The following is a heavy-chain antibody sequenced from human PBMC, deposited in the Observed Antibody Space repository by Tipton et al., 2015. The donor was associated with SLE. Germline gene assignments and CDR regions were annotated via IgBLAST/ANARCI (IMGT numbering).Heavy chain of an antibody. CDR3: ARTFDIVATRNFDY. CDR2: INHDGSDK. Sequence: SLRLSCAASGFAFGSYDLHWVRQAPGKGLEWVAFINHDGSDKDYADSVKGRVTISRDNAKNSLYLQMNSLRAEDTAVYYCARTFDIVATRNFDYWGQGNLVTVSS. J-gene: IGHJ4*02. D-gene: IGHD5-12*01. V-gene: IGHV3-30*12. CDR1: GFAFGSYD.